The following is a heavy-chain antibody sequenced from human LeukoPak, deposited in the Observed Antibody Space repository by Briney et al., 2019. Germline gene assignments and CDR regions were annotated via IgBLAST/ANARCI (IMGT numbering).Heavy chain of an antibody. D-gene: IGHD6-13*01. J-gene: IGHJ4*02. Sequence: SETLSLTCAVYGGSFSGYYWSWIRQPPGKGLEWIGEINHSGSTNYNPSLKSRVTISVDTSKNQFSLKLSSVTAADTAVYYCARGPEAAAAPSWGQGTLVTVSS. CDR2: INHSGST. CDR1: GGSFSGYY. V-gene: IGHV4-34*01. CDR3: ARGPEAAAAPS.